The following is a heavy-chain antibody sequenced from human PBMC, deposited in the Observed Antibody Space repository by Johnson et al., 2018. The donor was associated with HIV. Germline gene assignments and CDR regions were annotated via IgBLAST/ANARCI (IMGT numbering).Heavy chain of an antibody. CDR3: AKDVLRFLEWTINAFDI. CDR1: GFTFSSYA. CDR2: ISGSGGST. V-gene: IGHV3-23*04. D-gene: IGHD3-3*01. Sequence: VQLVESGGGLVQPGGSLRLSCAASGFTFSSYAMSWVRQAPGKGLEWVSAISGSGGSTYYADSVKGRFTISRDNSNNTLYLQMNSLRAEDTAVYYCAKDVLRFLEWTINAFDIWGQGTMVTVSS. J-gene: IGHJ3*02.